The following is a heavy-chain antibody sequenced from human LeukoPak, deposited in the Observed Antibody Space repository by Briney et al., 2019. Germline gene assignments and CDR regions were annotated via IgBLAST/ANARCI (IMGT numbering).Heavy chain of an antibody. D-gene: IGHD6-6*01. CDR3: ARDLGSSSSPDYFDY. J-gene: IGHJ4*02. V-gene: IGHV1-18*01. CDR2: ISAYSGKT. Sequence: ASVKVSCKASGYTFSTYGINWVRQAPGQGPEWMGWISAYSGKTNYAQNLQGRVTMTTDTSTSTAYMELRSLRSDDTAVYYCARDLGSSSSPDYFDYWGQGTLVTVSS. CDR1: GYTFSTYG.